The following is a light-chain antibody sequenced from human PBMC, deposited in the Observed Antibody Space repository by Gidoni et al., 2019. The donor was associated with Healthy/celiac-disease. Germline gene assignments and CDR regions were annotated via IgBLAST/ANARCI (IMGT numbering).Light chain of an antibody. CDR3: QQYNSYSPLT. Sequence: DIQMTQSPSTLSASVGDRVTVTCRASQSIRTWLAWYQQKPGKAPKLLIYKASNLESGVPSRFSGSGSGTEFTLTISNLQPDDIATYYCQQYNSYSPLTFGGGTKVEIK. CDR1: QSIRTW. J-gene: IGKJ4*01. V-gene: IGKV1-5*03. CDR2: KAS.